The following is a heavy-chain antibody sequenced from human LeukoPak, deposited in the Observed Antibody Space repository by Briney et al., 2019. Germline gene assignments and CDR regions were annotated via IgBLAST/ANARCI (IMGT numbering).Heavy chain of an antibody. Sequence: GGSLRLSCAASGFTFSSYEMNWVRQAPGKGLEWVSYISSSGSTIYYADSVKGRFTISRDNAKNSLYLQMNSLRAEDTAVYYCARLYQHDSSTYCPVDYWGQGTLVSVSS. D-gene: IGHD3-22*01. CDR2: ISSSGSTI. V-gene: IGHV3-48*03. CDR3: ARLYQHDSSTYCPVDY. CDR1: GFTFSSYE. J-gene: IGHJ4*02.